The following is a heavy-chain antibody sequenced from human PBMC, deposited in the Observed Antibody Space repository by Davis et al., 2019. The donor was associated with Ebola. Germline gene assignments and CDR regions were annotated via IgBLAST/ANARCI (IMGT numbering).Heavy chain of an antibody. D-gene: IGHD6-13*01. CDR1: GFTFSSYG. J-gene: IGHJ4*02. V-gene: IGHV3-33*06. CDR2: IWYDGSNK. Sequence: GGSLRLSCAASGFTFSSYGIHWVRQAPGKGLEWVAVIWYDGSNKYYADSVKGRFTISRDNSKNTLYLQMNSLRAEDTAVYYCAKDMGAAAGIYDYWGQGTLVTVS. CDR3: AKDMGAAAGIYDY.